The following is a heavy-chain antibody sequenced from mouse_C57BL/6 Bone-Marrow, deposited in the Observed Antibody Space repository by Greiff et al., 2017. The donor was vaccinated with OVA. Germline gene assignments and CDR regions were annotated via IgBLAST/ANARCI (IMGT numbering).Heavy chain of an antibody. CDR2: IYPRSGNT. Sequence: QVHVKQSGAELARPGASVKLSCKASGYTFTSYGISWVKQRTGQGLEWIGEIYPRSGNTYYNEKFKGKATLTADKSSSTAYMELRSLTSEDSAVYFCARPPLFAYWGQGTLVTVSA. CDR3: ARPPLFAY. CDR1: GYTFTSYG. V-gene: IGHV1-81*01. J-gene: IGHJ3*01.